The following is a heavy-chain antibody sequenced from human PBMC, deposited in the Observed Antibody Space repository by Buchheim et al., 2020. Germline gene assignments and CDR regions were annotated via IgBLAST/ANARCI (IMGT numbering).Heavy chain of an antibody. CDR2: NRPSGRTK. V-gene: IGHV3-48*04. Sequence: EVQLVESGGDLVQPGGSLRLTCAASGFTFSSNALNWVRQAPRKGLEWVSYNRPSGRTKLYADCVKGRFTISRDNAKNSMLLQTNSLRAEDTAVYYCTGDSGRAYAMDAWGQGTT. J-gene: IGHJ6*02. D-gene: IGHD1-1*01. CDR1: GFTFSSNA. CDR3: TGDSGRAYAMDA.